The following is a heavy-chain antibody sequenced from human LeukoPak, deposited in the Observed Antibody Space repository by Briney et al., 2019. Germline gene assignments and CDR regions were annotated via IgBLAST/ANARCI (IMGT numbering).Heavy chain of an antibody. Sequence: ASETLSLTCSVSGDSVSGYYWSWIRQPPGKGLEWIGYVYQTGHTHYNPSLKSRVTISVDTSKNQFSLKLSSVTAADTAVYYCARTSDFWSGYHDYWGQGTLVTVSS. D-gene: IGHD3-3*01. V-gene: IGHV4-59*02. J-gene: IGHJ4*02. CDR2: VYQTGHT. CDR1: GDSVSGYY. CDR3: ARTSDFWSGYHDY.